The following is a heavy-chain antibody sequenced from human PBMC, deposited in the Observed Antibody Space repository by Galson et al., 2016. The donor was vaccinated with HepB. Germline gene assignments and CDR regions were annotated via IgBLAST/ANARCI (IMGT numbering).Heavy chain of an antibody. J-gene: IGHJ6*02. V-gene: IGHV4-34*01. CDR3: VRTSPGVPANYYYYGMDV. CDR2: INDRGTT. CDR1: GGPFRGYD. D-gene: IGHD3-10*01. Sequence: TLSLTCAVYGGPFRGYDWTWIRQSPGKGLEWIGDINDRGTTNYNPSLASRVTILGDTSKSQLSLKLSSVTAADTAVYFCVRTSPGVPANYYYYGMDVWGQGATVTVSS.